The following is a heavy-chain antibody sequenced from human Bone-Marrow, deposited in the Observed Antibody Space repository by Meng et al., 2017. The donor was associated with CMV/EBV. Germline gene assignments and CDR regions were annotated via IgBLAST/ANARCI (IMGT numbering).Heavy chain of an antibody. CDR1: GFTFSSYA. Sequence: GESLKISCAASGFTFSSYAMSWVRQAPGKGLEWVSAISGSGGSTYYADSVKGRFTISRDNSKNTLYLQMNSLRAEDTAVYYCAKPPYCSSTSCGNWFDPWGQGTLVTVYS. D-gene: IGHD2-2*01. CDR2: ISGSGGST. J-gene: IGHJ5*02. V-gene: IGHV3-23*01. CDR3: AKPPYCSSTSCGNWFDP.